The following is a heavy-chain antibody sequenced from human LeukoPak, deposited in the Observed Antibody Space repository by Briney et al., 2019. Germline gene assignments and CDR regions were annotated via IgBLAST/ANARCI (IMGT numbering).Heavy chain of an antibody. V-gene: IGHV3-30*02. J-gene: IGHJ6*03. D-gene: IGHD2-21*02. CDR3: AKDNDSPYYYYIDV. CDR2: IRYDGSDK. Sequence: PGGSLRLSCTASGFTFSSYGMHWVRQAPGKGLEWVAFIRYDGSDKYYADSVKGRFTVSRGNSKNTLYLQMNSLRAEDTAVYYCAKDNDSPYYYYIDVWGKGTTVTVSS. CDR1: GFTFSSYG.